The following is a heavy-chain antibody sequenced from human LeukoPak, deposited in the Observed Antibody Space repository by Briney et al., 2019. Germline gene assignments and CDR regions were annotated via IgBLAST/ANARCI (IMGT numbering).Heavy chain of an antibody. CDR2: IYYSGST. CDR3: ARDVGVGATRD. Sequence: PSETLSLTCTVSGGSISSSSYYWGWIRQPPGKGLEWIGSIYYSGSTYYNPSLKSRVTISVDTSKNQFSLKLSSVTAADTAVYYCARDVGVGATRDWGQGTLVTVSS. V-gene: IGHV4-39*07. J-gene: IGHJ4*02. D-gene: IGHD1-26*01. CDR1: GGSISSSSYY.